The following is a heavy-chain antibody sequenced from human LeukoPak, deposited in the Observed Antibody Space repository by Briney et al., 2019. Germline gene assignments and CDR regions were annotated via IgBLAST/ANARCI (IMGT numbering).Heavy chain of an antibody. V-gene: IGHV4-4*02. Sequence: SETLSLTCAVSGGSISSSNWWSWVRQPPGKGLEWIGEIYHSGSTNYNPSLKSRVTISVDKSKNQFSLKLSSVTAADTAVYYCARGSRYYYGSAIFDYWGQGTLVTVSS. D-gene: IGHD3-10*01. CDR3: ARGSRYYYGSAIFDY. CDR1: GGSISSSNW. J-gene: IGHJ4*02. CDR2: IYHSGST.